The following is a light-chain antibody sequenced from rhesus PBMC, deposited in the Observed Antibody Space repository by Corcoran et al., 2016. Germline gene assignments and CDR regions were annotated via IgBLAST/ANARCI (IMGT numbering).Light chain of an antibody. CDR3: QQYNNWNS. CDR2: GTS. Sequence: MTQSPATLSLSPGESATLSCRASQSVSSYVPWYQQKPEQGPRLRSYGTSTRATGTPNRVSGSGVGTDFTIIISSVEPEDVGVYYCQQYNNWNSFGQGTKVEIK. V-gene: IGKV3S9*01. J-gene: IGKJ2*01. CDR1: QSVSSY.